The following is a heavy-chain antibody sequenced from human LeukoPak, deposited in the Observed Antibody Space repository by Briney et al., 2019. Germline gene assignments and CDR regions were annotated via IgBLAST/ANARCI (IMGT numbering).Heavy chain of an antibody. V-gene: IGHV3-23*01. CDR2: ISGSGGST. D-gene: IGHD2-2*02. CDR1: GFTFSSYA. J-gene: IGHJ5*02. Sequence: GGSLSLSCAASGFTFSSYAMSWVRQAPGKGLEWVSAISGSGGSTYYADSVKGRFTISRDNSKNTLYLQMNSLRAEDTAVYYCAKDGGSSTSCYTLATKRLSWFDPWGQGTLVTVSS. CDR3: AKDGGSSTSCYTLATKRLSWFDP.